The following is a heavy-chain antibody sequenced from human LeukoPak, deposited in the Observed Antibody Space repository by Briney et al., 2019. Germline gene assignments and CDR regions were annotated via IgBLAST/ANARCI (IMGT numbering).Heavy chain of an antibody. V-gene: IGHV3-30*02. CDR1: GFIFSKSV. Sequence: GGSLRLSCVASGFIFSKSVMHWVRQAPGKGLEWVAFIRKDGSGTYYADSVKGRFTISRDNSKITVHLQMSSLGAEDTAVYYCAKGDSYGFDYWGQGSLVTVSS. CDR3: AKGDSYGFDY. J-gene: IGHJ4*02. D-gene: IGHD5-18*01. CDR2: IRKDGSGT.